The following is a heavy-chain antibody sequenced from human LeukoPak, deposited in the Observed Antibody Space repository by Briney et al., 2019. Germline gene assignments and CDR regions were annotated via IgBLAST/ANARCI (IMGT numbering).Heavy chain of an antibody. J-gene: IGHJ4*02. CDR2: IYSGGST. V-gene: IGHV3-66*01. CDR3: ARNRPQTSGYDFYYFDY. D-gene: IGHD5-12*01. Sequence: GGSLRLSCAAPGFTVSSNYMSWVRQAPGKGLEWVSVIYSGGSTYYADSVKGRFTISRDNSKNTLYLQMNSLRAEDTAVCYCARNRPQTSGYDFYYFDYWGQGTLVTVSS. CDR1: GFTVSSNY.